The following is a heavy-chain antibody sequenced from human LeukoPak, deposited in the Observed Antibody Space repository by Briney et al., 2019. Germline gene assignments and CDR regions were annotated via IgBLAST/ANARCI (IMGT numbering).Heavy chain of an antibody. CDR1: GGSISSSSYY. D-gene: IGHD2-21*02. CDR3: ARLYERYCGGDCYPFDY. CDR2: IYYSGST. Sequence: PSETLSLTCTVSGGSISSSSYYWGWIRQPPGKGLEWNGCIYYSGSTYYNPSLKSRVTISVDTSKNQFSLKLSSVTAADTAVYYCARLYERYCGGDCYPFDYWGQGTLVTVSS. V-gene: IGHV4-39*01. J-gene: IGHJ4*02.